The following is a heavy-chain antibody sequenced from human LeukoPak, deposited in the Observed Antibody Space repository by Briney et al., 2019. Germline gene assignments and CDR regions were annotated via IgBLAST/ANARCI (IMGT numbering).Heavy chain of an antibody. CDR3: ALSETGDSRGYDAFDI. J-gene: IGHJ3*02. Sequence: PGGSLRLSCAASGFTFSIYWMHGVRHTPGKGLVWVSRVNGDGRSTNYADSVKGRFTISRDNAKNTLFLQMNSLRAEDTAVYYCALSETGDSRGYDAFDIWGQGTMVTVSS. CDR1: GFTFSIYW. CDR2: VNGDGRST. D-gene: IGHD3-22*01. V-gene: IGHV3-74*01.